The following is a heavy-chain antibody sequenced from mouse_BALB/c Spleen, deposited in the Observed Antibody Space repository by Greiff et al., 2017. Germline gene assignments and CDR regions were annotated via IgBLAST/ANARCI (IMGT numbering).Heavy chain of an antibody. V-gene: IGHV2-9*02. J-gene: IGHJ4*01. CDR3: ARDSGGGAMDY. CDR1: GFSLTSYG. Sequence: VQLVESGPGLVAPSQSLSITCTVSGFSLTSYGVHWVRQTPGKGLEWLGVIWAGGSTNYNSALMSRLSISKDNSKSQVFLKMSSLQTDDTAMYYCARDSGGGAMDYWGQGTSVTVSS. CDR2: IWAGGST.